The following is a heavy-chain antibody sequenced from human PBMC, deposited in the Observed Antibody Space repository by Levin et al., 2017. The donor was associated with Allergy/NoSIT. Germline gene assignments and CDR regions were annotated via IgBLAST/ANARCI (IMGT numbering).Heavy chain of an antibody. CDR3: VRDRGRAARVGY. D-gene: IGHD3-16*01. J-gene: IGHJ4*02. CDR2: IDVSSFPI. CDR1: GFTLSAYS. Sequence: LSLTCATSGFTLSAYSMNWVRQAPGKGLEWISYIDVSSFPIYYAEPVRGRFIISRDNARNLVYLQMNNLSVEDTALYYCVRDRGRAARVGYWGQGILVTV. V-gene: IGHV3-48*01.